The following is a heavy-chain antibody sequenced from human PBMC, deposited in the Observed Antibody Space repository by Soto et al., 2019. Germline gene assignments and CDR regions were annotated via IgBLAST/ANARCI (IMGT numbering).Heavy chain of an antibody. D-gene: IGHD2-2*01. J-gene: IGHJ4*02. CDR1: GFTLRNYV. V-gene: IGHV3-30*18. CDR2: IGYDGSNI. CDR3: AKESCYCTHTRCHCLVVVFDS. Sequence: QVQLVESGGGVVQPGSSLRLSCAASGFTLRNYVMHWVRQAPGKGLEWVAVIGYDGSNIHYADSVKGRFTISRDNSKNTLYLQMNSLRAEDTAVYYCAKESCYCTHTRCHCLVVVFDSWGQGSLVTVSS.